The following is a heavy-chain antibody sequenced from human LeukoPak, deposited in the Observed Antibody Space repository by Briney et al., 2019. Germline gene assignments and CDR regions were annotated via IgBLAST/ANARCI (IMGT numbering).Heavy chain of an antibody. D-gene: IGHD5-18*01. J-gene: IGHJ6*03. V-gene: IGHV1-18*01. CDR1: GYTFTSYG. Sequence: GASVKVSCKASGYTFTSYGISWVRQAPGQGLEWMGWISAYNGNTNYAQKLQGRVTMTTDTSTSTAYMELRSLRSDDTAVYYCARTAMALYYYYYYMDVWGKGTTVTVSS. CDR2: ISAYNGNT. CDR3: ARTAMALYYYYYYMDV.